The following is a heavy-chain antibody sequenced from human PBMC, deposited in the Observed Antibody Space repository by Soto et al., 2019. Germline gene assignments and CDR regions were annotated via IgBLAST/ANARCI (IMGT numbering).Heavy chain of an antibody. CDR1: GFTFSSYT. CDR2: ISYDGSNK. J-gene: IGHJ6*02. CDR3: ARDSATVADYYYTMDV. D-gene: IGHD4-17*01. V-gene: IGHV3-30-3*01. Sequence: QVQLVESGGGVVQPGRSLRLSCAASGFTFSSYTMHWVRQAPGKELEWVAVISYDGSNKYYVDSVKGRFTISRDNSKNTLYLQMNSLIPEDTAAYYCARDSATVADYYYTMDVWGQGTTVNVSS.